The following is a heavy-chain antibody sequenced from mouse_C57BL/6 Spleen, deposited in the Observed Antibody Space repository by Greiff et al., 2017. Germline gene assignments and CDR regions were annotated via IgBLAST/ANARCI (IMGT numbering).Heavy chain of an antibody. J-gene: IGHJ1*03. CDR2: ISGGGGNT. D-gene: IGHD1-1*01. Sequence: EVQGVESGGGLVKPGGSLKLSCAASGFTFSSYTMSWVRQTPEKRLEWVATISGGGGNTYYPDSVKGRFTISRDNAKNTLYLQMSSLRSEDTALYYCARRGYYYGSSFLGYFDVWGTGTTVTVSS. CDR3: ARRGYYYGSSFLGYFDV. V-gene: IGHV5-9*01. CDR1: GFTFSSYT.